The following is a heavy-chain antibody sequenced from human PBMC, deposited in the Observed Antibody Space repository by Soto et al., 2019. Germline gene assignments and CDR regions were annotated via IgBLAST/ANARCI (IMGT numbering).Heavy chain of an antibody. J-gene: IGHJ6*02. CDR2: IIPIFGTA. CDR1: GGTFSSYA. D-gene: IGHD2-15*01. Sequence: ASVKVSCKASGGTFSSYAISWVRQAPGQGLEWMGGIIPIFGTANYAQKFQGRVTITADESTSTPYMELSRLRSEDTAVYYCARRGAGAWCSGGSCYSDYYYYYGMDVWGQGTTVTVSS. V-gene: IGHV1-69*13. CDR3: ARRGAGAWCSGGSCYSDYYYYYGMDV.